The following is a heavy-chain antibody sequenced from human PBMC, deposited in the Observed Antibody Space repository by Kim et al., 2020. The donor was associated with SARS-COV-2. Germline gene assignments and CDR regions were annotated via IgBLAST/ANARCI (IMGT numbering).Heavy chain of an antibody. V-gene: IGHV5-51*01. Sequence: GESLKISCKGSGYSFTSYWIGWVRQMPGKGLEWMGIIYPGDSDTRYSPSFQGQVTISADKSISTAYLQWSSLKASDTAMYYCARDGLWRAPGPEDDYYYGMDVWGQGTTVTVSS. J-gene: IGHJ6*02. CDR2: IYPGDSDT. CDR3: ARDGLWRAPGPEDDYYYGMDV. D-gene: IGHD2-21*01. CDR1: GYSFTSYW.